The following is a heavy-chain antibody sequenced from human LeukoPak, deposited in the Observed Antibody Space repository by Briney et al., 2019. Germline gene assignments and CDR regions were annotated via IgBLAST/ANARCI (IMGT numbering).Heavy chain of an antibody. CDR1: GYTLTDYY. CDR2: IIPIFGTA. Sequence: VASVKVSCQTSGYTLTDYYMHWVRQAPGQGLEWMGGIIPIFGTANYAQKFQGRVTITADESTSTAYMELSSLRSEDTAVYYCARDKVRATHYFDYWGQGTLVTVSS. J-gene: IGHJ4*02. CDR3: ARDKVRATHYFDY. V-gene: IGHV1-69*13. D-gene: IGHD1-26*01.